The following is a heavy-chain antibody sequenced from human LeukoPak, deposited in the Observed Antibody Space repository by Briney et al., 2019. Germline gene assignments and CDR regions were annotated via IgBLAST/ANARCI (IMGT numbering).Heavy chain of an antibody. V-gene: IGHV3-30*18. CDR2: ISYDGSNK. Sequence: GRSLRLSCAASGFTFSSYGMHWVRQAPGKGLEWVAVISYDGSNKYYADSVKGRFTISRDNSKNTLYLQMNSLRAEDTAEYYCAKDSFRFGELWAGDNWFDPWGQGTLVTVSS. CDR3: AKDSFRFGELWAGDNWFDP. CDR1: GFTFSSYG. D-gene: IGHD3-10*01. J-gene: IGHJ5*02.